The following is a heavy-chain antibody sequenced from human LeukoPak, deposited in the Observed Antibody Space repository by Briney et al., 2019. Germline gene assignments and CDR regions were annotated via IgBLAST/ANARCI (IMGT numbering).Heavy chain of an antibody. V-gene: IGHV4-4*07. CDR3: ARDRGTDGSDQLDP. CDR1: GGSISSYC. J-gene: IGHJ5*02. CDR2: ICSSGST. Sequence: PETLSLTCTVSGGSISSYCWIWIRQSAEKGLEWIGRICSSGSTVYNPSLKSRVTISSDMSNNQFSLKMSSVTAADTAVYYCARDRGTDGSDQLDPWGQGIRVTVSS. D-gene: IGHD3-10*01.